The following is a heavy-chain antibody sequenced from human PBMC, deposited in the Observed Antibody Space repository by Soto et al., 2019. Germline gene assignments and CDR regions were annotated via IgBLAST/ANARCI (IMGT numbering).Heavy chain of an antibody. CDR1: GGSSSSGGYY. CDR2: IYYSGST. V-gene: IGHV4-31*03. CDR3: ARDNYYDSSGYHH. D-gene: IGHD3-22*01. Sequence: PSETMSLTCTVSGGSSSSGGYYRSWIRQHPGKGLEWIGYIYYSGSTYYNPSLKSRVTISVDTSKNQFSLKLSSVTAADTAVYYCARDNYYDSSGYHHWGQGTMVTVSS. J-gene: IGHJ3*01.